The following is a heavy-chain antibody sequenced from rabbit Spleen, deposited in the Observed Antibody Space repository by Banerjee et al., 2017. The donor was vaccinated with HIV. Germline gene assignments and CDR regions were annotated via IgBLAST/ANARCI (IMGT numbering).Heavy chain of an antibody. V-gene: IGHV1S45*01. CDR3: AKSAGVYDVSNL. CDR2: INTATGKA. D-gene: IGHD4-2*01. Sequence: QEQLEESGGGLVKPEGSLTLTCKASGFSFSDTDVMCWVRQAPGKGLQWIACINTATGKAVYASWAKGRFTISKTSSTTVTLQMTSLTAADTAKYFCAKSAGVYDVSNLWGQGTLVTVS. CDR1: GFSFSDTDV. J-gene: IGHJ4*01.